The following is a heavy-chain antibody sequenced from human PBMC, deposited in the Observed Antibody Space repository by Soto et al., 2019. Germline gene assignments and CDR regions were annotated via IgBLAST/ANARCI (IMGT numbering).Heavy chain of an antibody. D-gene: IGHD3-10*01. CDR1: GGSVISGYYY. CDR3: ARIVQKDGGLLSNYYYGLDV. V-gene: IGHV4-61*01. J-gene: IGHJ6*02. Sequence: QVQLQESAPGLVKPSETLSLTCSVSGGSVISGYYYWSWILQPPGKGLEWIGYIYYSGSANYNPSLKSRVTISVDTSKNQFSLKLSSVTAADTAVYYCARIVQKDGGLLSNYYYGLDVWGQGTPVTVSS. CDR2: IYYSGSA.